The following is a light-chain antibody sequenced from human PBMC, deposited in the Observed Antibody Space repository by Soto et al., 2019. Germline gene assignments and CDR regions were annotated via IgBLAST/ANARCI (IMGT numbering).Light chain of an antibody. J-gene: IGLJ2*01. CDR1: ISDIGGYDD. Sequence: QSALTQPASVSGAPGQSITISCTGTISDIGGYDDVSWYQQHPGKAPKLMIYEVVNRPSGISYRFSGSKSGNTASLTISGLQAEDEANYYCSSYTSRSPLLFGGGTKLTVL. CDR2: EVV. V-gene: IGLV2-14*01. CDR3: SSYTSRSPLL.